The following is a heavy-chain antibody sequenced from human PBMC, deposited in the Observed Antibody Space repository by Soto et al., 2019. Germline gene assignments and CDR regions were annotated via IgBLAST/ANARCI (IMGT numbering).Heavy chain of an antibody. D-gene: IGHD3-10*01. Sequence: EVQLVESGGDLVQPGGSLRLSCAASGFSVSSNFMSWVRQAPGKGLEWVSVIYSGGSTDHADSVKGRFTISRDNSKNTMYIPMNRLRVEDAAVYYCASENWKGSYSYGMDVWGQGTTVTVSS. CDR2: IYSGGST. CDR1: GFSVSSNF. CDR3: ASENWKGSYSYGMDV. J-gene: IGHJ6*02. V-gene: IGHV3-66*01.